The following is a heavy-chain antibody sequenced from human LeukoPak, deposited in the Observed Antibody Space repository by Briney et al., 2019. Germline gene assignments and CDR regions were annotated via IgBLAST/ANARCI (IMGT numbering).Heavy chain of an antibody. CDR3: ARSLYTFTYNWFDP. V-gene: IGHV3-30-3*01. CDR2: ISYDGSNK. CDR1: GFTFSSYA. Sequence: HSGGSLRLSCAASGFTFSSYAMHWVRQAPGKGLEWVAVISYDGSNKYYADSVKGRFTISRDNSKNTLYLQMNSLRAEDTAVYYCARSLYTFTYNWFDPWGQGTLVTVSS. J-gene: IGHJ5*02. D-gene: IGHD2-2*02.